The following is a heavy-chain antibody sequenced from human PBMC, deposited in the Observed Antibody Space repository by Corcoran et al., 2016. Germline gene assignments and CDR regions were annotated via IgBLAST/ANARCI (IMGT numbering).Heavy chain of an antibody. J-gene: IGHJ4*02. CDR2: ISSSSSTI. V-gene: IGHV3-48*04. CDR3: ARDGSGSYWGNESYFDY. CDR1: GFTFSSYS. D-gene: IGHD3-10*01. Sequence: EVQLVESGGGLVQPGGSLRLSCAASGFTFSSYSMNWVRQAPGKGLEWVSYISSSSSTIYYADSVKGRFTISRDNAKNSLYLQMNSLRAEDTAVYYCARDGSGSYWGNESYFDYLGQGTLVTVSS.